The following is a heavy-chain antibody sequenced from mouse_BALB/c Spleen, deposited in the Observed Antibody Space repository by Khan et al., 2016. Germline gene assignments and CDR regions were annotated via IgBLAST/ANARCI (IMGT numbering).Heavy chain of an antibody. J-gene: IGHJ3*01. D-gene: IGHD3-1*01. Sequence: EVQLQESGPELVKPGASVKVSCKASGYAFTNYNIYWVKQRHGKSLEWIGYIDPYNGGASYNQKFKGKATLTVDKSSSTAYMHLNSLTSEDSAVYYWARSGYPYWGQGTLVTVSA. V-gene: IGHV1S135*01. CDR1: GYAFTNYN. CDR3: ARSGYPY. CDR2: IDPYNGGA.